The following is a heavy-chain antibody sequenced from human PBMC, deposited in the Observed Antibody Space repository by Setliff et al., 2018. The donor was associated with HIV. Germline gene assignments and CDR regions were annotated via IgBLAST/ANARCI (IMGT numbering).Heavy chain of an antibody. D-gene: IGHD5-12*01. Sequence: PSETLSLTCNVSGVSMSSHYWSWIRQAPGQPPNKGLEWIGNIYYSGTTNYNPSLESRVTISIDTSKSQFSLKLTSVTTADTAMYYCAGRGGYNDWHFDYWGQGALVTVSS. CDR2: IYYSGTT. CDR3: AGRGGYNDWHFDY. J-gene: IGHJ4*02. CDR1: GVSMSSHY. V-gene: IGHV4-59*11.